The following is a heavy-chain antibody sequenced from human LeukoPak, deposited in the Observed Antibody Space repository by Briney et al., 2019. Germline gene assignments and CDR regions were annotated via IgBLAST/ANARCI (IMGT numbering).Heavy chain of an antibody. CDR2: IRYDGSNK. CDR3: AKDTTYGSALSGAFDI. V-gene: IGHV3-30*02. CDR1: GFTFSRYG. J-gene: IGHJ3*02. D-gene: IGHD3-10*01. Sequence: GGSLRLSCAASGFTFSRYGMHWVRQAPGKGLEWVAFIRYDGSNKYYADSVKGRFTISRDNAKNSLYLQMNSLRAEDTALYYCAKDTTYGSALSGAFDIWGQGTMVTVSS.